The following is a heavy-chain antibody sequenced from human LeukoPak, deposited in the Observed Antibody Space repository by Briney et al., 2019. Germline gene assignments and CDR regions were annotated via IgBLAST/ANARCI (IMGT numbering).Heavy chain of an antibody. CDR1: GFTFSSYW. CDR3: ARVQLVDYYYYSYMDV. Sequence: GGSLRLSCAASGFTFSSYWMSWVRQAPGKGLEWVANIKQDGSEKYYVDSVKGRFTISRDNAKNSLYLQMNSLRAEDTALYYCARVQLVDYYYYSYMDVWGKGTTVTVSS. D-gene: IGHD6-6*01. J-gene: IGHJ6*03. CDR2: IKQDGSEK. V-gene: IGHV3-7*03.